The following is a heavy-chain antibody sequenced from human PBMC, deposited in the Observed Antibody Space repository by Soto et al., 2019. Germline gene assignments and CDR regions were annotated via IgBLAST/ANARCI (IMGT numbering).Heavy chain of an antibody. J-gene: IGHJ2*01. Sequence: QVQLVQSGAEVKKPGSSVKVSCKASGGTFSSYAISWVRQAPGQGLEWMGGLIPIFGTANYAQKFQGRVTITADKSTSTAYMERSSLRSEDTAVNYCASSPGYYYDSSGYRAWYFDLWGRGTLVTVST. D-gene: IGHD3-22*01. CDR1: GGTFSSYA. CDR3: ASSPGYYYDSSGYRAWYFDL. V-gene: IGHV1-69*06. CDR2: LIPIFGTA.